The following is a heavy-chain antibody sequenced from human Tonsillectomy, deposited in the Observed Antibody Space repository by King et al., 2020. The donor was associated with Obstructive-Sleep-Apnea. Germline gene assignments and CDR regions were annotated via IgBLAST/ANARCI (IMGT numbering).Heavy chain of an antibody. CDR2: ISSSGNNT. Sequence: VQLVESGGGLIQPGGSLRLSCSASGFTFGNYAMHWVRQAPGKGLEYVSAISSSGNNTYYADSVKGRFTISRDNSNNTLYLQMSSLRTDDTAVYYCGSFFRFPGNFDYWGQGTLVTVSS. J-gene: IGHJ4*02. D-gene: IGHD3-3*01. CDR3: GSFFRFPGNFDY. CDR1: GFTFGNYA. V-gene: IGHV3-64D*09.